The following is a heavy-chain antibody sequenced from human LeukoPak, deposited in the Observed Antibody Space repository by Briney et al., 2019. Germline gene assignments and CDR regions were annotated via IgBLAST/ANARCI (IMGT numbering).Heavy chain of an antibody. J-gene: IGHJ4*02. V-gene: IGHV3-7*01. Sequence: GGSLRLSCAASGFTFSSYWMSWVRQAPGKGLEWVANIKQDGSEKYYVDSVKGRFTISRDNAKNSLYLQMNSLRAEDTAVYYCARVPPNTVTTLQYFDYWGQGTLVTVSS. CDR2: IKQDGSEK. CDR1: GFTFSSYW. D-gene: IGHD4-17*01. CDR3: ARVPPNTVTTLQYFDY.